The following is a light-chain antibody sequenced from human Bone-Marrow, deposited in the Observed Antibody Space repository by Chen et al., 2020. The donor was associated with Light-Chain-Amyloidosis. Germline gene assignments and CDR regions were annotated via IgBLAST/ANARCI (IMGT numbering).Light chain of an antibody. CDR1: SSDIGTWNL. CDR3: CSYAGRDTFV. CDR2: EDS. Sequence: QSALTQPASVSGSPGQSITISCTGTSSDIGTWNLVSWYQQHPGKAPKLLIYEDSYRPSEISDRFSGSKSGHTASLTISGLQADDEADYYCCSYAGRDTFVFGGGTRLTVL. J-gene: IGLJ2*01. V-gene: IGLV2-23*02.